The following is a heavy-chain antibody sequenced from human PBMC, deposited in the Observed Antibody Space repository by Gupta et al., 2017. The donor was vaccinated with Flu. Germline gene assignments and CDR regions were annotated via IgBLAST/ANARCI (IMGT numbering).Heavy chain of an antibody. CDR3: AKGRIAVACTFVGDFDY. J-gene: IGHJ4*02. V-gene: IGHV3-23*01. CDR1: GFTFSSYA. Sequence: EVQLLESGGGLVQPGGSLRLSCAASGFTFSSYAMSWVRQAPGKGLEWVSAIRGSGGSTYYADSVKGRFTISRDKSKNTLYLQMNSLRAEDTAVYYCAKGRIAVACTFVGDFDYWGQGTLVTVSS. D-gene: IGHD6-19*01. CDR2: IRGSGGST.